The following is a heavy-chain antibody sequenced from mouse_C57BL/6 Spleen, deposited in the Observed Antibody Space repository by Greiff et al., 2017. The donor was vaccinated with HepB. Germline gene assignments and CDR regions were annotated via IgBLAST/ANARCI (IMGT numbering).Heavy chain of an antibody. J-gene: IGHJ4*01. D-gene: IGHD1-2*01. CDR1: GFTFSSYG. Sequence: EVKLVESGGDLVKPGGSLKLSCAASGFTFSSYGMSWVRQTPDKRLEWVATISSGGSYTYYPDSVKGRFTISRDNAKNTLYLQMSSLKSEDTAMYYCARQHDDGPYYYAMDYWGQGTSVTVSS. V-gene: IGHV5-6*02. CDR3: ARQHDDGPYYYAMDY. CDR2: ISSGGSYT.